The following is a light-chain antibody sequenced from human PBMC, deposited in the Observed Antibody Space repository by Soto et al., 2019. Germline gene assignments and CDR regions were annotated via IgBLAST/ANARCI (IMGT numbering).Light chain of an antibody. CDR2: WAS. V-gene: IGKV4-1*01. CDR3: QQYSSCPQIT. CDR1: QSLLHSSNNKNY. Sequence: DIVMTQSPDSLAVSLGERATINCKSSQSLLHSSNNKNYLAWYQQKPRQPPKLIIYWASTRESGVPDRFSGSGSGTDFTLTITSLQAEDVAVYYCQQYSSCPQITFGGGTMVEIK. J-gene: IGKJ4*01.